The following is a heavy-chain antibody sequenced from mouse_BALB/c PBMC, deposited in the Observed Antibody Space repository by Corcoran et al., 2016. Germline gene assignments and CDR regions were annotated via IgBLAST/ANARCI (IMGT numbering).Heavy chain of an antibody. Sequence: QIQLVQSGPELKKPGETVKISCKASGYTFTNYGMNWVKQAPGKGLKWMGWINTYTGEPTYADDVKGRFAFSLETSASTAYLQINNLKNEDTATYFCANSVRHYAMDYWGQGTSVTVSS. CDR2: INTYTGEP. J-gene: IGHJ4*01. CDR3: ANSVRHYAMDY. V-gene: IGHV9-3-1*01. CDR1: GYTFTNYG.